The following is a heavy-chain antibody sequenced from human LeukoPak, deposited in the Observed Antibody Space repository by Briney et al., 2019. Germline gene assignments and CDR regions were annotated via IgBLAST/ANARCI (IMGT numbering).Heavy chain of an antibody. J-gene: IGHJ5*02. CDR1: GYTFTGYY. CDR3: ARESCSSTSCPGRGNNWFDP. Sequence: ASVKVSCKASGYTFTGYYIHWVRQAPGQGLEWMGWINPNSGDTNYAQKFQGRVTMTRDTSISTAYMELSRLRSDDTAVYYCARESCSSTSCPGRGNNWFDPWGQGTLVTVSS. CDR2: INPNSGDT. V-gene: IGHV1-2*02. D-gene: IGHD2-2*01.